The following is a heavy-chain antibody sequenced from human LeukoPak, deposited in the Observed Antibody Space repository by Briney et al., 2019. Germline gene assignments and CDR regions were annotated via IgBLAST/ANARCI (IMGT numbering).Heavy chain of an antibody. D-gene: IGHD3-9*01. CDR2: INPNSGGT. CDR1: GGTFSSYA. Sequence: ASVKVSCKASGGTFSSYAISWVRQAPGQGLEWMGRINPNSGGTNYAQKFQGRVTMTRDTSISTAYMELSRLRSDDTAVYYCATEGRVLRYFDWLFSHWGQGTLVTVSS. V-gene: IGHV1-2*06. J-gene: IGHJ4*02. CDR3: ATEGRVLRYFDWLFSH.